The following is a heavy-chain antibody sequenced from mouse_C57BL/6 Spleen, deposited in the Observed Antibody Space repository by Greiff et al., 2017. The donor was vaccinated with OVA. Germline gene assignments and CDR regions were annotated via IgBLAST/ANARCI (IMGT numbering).Heavy chain of an antibody. Sequence: QVHVKQSGAELARPGASVKLSCKASGYTFTSYGISWVKQRTGQGLEWIGEIYPISGNTYYHEKVKGKATLTAAKSSSTAYMELRSLTSEDSAVYFCARRGTTVVAYYAMDYWGQGTSVTVSS. CDR3: ARRGTTVVAYYAMDY. D-gene: IGHD1-1*01. CDR2: IYPISGNT. V-gene: IGHV1-81*01. CDR1: GYTFTSYG. J-gene: IGHJ4*01.